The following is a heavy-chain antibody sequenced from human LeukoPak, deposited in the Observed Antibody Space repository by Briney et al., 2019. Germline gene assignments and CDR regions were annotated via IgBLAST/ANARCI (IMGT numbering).Heavy chain of an antibody. CDR1: GFTFSSYA. V-gene: IGHV3-30-3*01. J-gene: IGHJ4*02. D-gene: IGHD6-13*01. Sequence: GGSLRLSCAASGFTFSSYAMHWVRQAPGEGLEWVAVISSDGSNKYYADSVKGRFTISRDNPKNTLYLQMNSLRAEDTAVYYCARDESEQGQYYFDYWGQGTLVTVSS. CDR3: ARDESEQGQYYFDY. CDR2: ISSDGSNK.